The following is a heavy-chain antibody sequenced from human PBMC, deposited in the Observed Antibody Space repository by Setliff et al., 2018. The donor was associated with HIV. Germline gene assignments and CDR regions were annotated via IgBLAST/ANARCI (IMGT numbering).Heavy chain of an antibody. CDR2: IKTKTEGGRT. V-gene: IGHV3-15*07. D-gene: IGHD5-12*01. CDR3: TTEGGGGYNFRGYFDY. CDR1: GLTFSNTW. J-gene: IGHJ4*02. Sequence: GGSLRLSCAVSGLTFSNTWMNWVRQTPGKGLEWVGRIKTKTEGGRTDYAAPVKGRFTISRDDSKNTLYLQMNSLKTEDTAVYYCTTEGGGGYNFRGYFDYWGQGTLVTVSS.